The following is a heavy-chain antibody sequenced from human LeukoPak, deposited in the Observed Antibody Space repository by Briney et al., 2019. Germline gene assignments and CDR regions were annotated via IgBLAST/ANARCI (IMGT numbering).Heavy chain of an antibody. D-gene: IGHD3-3*01. J-gene: IGHJ6*02. Sequence: ASVKVSCKASGGTFSSYAISWVRQAPGQGLEWMGGIIPIFGTANYAQKFQGRVTITADESTSTAYMELSSLRSEDTAVYYCASSYDFWSGTQVDYYYGMDVWGQGTTVTVSS. CDR1: GGTFSSYA. V-gene: IGHV1-69*13. CDR3: ASSYDFWSGTQVDYYYGMDV. CDR2: IIPIFGTA.